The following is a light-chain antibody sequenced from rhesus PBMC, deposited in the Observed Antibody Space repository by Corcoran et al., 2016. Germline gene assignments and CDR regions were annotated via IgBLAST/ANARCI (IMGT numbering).Light chain of an antibody. J-gene: IGKJ3*01. Sequence: DIQVTQSPSSLSASVGDRVTITCRTSENVNTYLHWYQQKPGKPPRLLNYGASTLQSGVPSRFSGSGSGTDYPFTIRSLQPEDVATYYCQHSYGIPFSFGPGTQLDIK. CDR2: GAS. CDR3: QHSYGIPFS. V-gene: IGKV1-74*01. CDR1: ENVNTY.